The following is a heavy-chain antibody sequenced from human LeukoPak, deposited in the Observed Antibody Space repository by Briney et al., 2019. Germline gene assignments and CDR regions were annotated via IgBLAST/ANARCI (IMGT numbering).Heavy chain of an antibody. V-gene: IGHV1-2*02. CDR3: ARDKYYYDSSGSIDY. CDR1: GYTFTSYD. Sequence: GASVKVSCKASGYTFTSYDINWVRQATGQGLEWMGWINPNSGGTNYAQKFQGRVTMTRDTSISTAYMELSRLRSDDTAVYYCARDKYYYDSSGSIDYWGQGTLVTVSS. J-gene: IGHJ4*02. D-gene: IGHD3-22*01. CDR2: INPNSGGT.